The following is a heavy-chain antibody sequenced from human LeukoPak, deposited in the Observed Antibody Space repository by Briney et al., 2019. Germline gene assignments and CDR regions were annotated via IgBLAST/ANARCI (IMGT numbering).Heavy chain of an antibody. V-gene: IGHV1-69*06. D-gene: IGHD3-3*01. CDR2: IIPIFGTA. J-gene: IGHJ4*02. CDR1: GGTFSSYA. CDR3: AKVTYYDFWSGPTGLDY. Sequence: SVKVSCKASGGTFSSYAISWVRQAPGQGLEWMGGIIPIFGTANYAQKFQGRVTMTEDTSTDTAYMELNSLRAEDTAVYYCAKVTYYDFWSGPTGLDYWGQGTLVTVSS.